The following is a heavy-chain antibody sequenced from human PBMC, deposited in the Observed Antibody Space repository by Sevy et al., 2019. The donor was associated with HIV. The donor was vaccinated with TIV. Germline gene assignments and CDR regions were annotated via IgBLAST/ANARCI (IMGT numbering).Heavy chain of an antibody. D-gene: IGHD5-18*01. Sequence: GGSLRLSCAASGFTFSSYSMNWVRQAPGKGLEWVSSISSSSSYIYYADSVKGRFTISGDNAKNSLYLQMNSLRAEDTAVYYCARGKKTWIQFDYWGQGTLVTVSS. J-gene: IGHJ4*02. CDR2: ISSSSSYI. CDR3: ARGKKTWIQFDY. V-gene: IGHV3-21*01. CDR1: GFTFSSYS.